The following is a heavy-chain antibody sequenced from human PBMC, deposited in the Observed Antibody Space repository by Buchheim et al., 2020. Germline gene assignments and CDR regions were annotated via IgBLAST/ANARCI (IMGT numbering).Heavy chain of an antibody. Sequence: QLQLQESGPGLVKPSETLSLTCTVSGGSISSSSYYWGWIRQPPGKGLEWIGSIYYSGSTYYNPSLKSRVTISVDTSKNQFSLKLSSGTAADTAVYYCAREGVGSGWPAPPYWGQGTL. J-gene: IGHJ4*02. CDR3: AREGVGSGWPAPPY. CDR2: IYYSGST. V-gene: IGHV4-39*07. CDR1: GGSISSSSYY. D-gene: IGHD6-19*01.